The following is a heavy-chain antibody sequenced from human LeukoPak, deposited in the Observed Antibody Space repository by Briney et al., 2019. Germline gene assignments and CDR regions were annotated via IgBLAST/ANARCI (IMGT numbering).Heavy chain of an antibody. D-gene: IGHD3-10*01. V-gene: IGHV4-34*01. CDR2: INHSGNN. Sequence: SETLSLTCAVYVGSFRGYYLSWIRQPPGKGLELIGEINHSGNNNYNPSLKSRVTISVDPSKNQFSLKLSSVTAADTAVYYRARGLGYGSVYYYGMDVWGQGTTVTVSS. CDR1: VGSFRGYY. CDR3: ARGLGYGSVYYYGMDV. J-gene: IGHJ6*02.